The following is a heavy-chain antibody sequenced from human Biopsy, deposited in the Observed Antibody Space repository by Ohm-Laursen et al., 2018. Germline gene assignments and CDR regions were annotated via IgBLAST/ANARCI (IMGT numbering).Heavy chain of an antibody. CDR3: AKEGPPKDYSSSFHS. CDR2: ISWNSDTI. CDR1: GFTFDDYV. J-gene: IGHJ4*02. D-gene: IGHD6-13*01. Sequence: SLRLSCAAPGFTFDDYVMHWVRQAPGKGLEWVSGISWNSDTIDYAVSVRGRFTISRDNAKNSLYLQMSSLRAEDTAFYYCAKEGPPKDYSSSFHSWGQGTLVTVSS. V-gene: IGHV3-9*01.